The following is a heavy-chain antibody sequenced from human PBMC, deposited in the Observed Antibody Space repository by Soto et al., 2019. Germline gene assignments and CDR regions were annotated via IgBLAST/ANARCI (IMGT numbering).Heavy chain of an antibody. D-gene: IGHD3-10*01. CDR2: IRRSGDTT. V-gene: IGHV3-23*01. CDR3: AVTYGPRGY. Sequence: EVQLLESGGGLVQPGGSLRLSCAASGFTFSSFAMSWVRQAPGKGLEWVSTIRRSGDTTYYADSVRGRFTISRDNSKNTLYRQMDSLRAEDTAVFYCAVTYGPRGYWGQGTLVTVSS. J-gene: IGHJ4*02. CDR1: GFTFSSFA.